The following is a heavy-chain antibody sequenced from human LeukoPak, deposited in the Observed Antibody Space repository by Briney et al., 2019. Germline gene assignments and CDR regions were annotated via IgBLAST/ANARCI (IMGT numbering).Heavy chain of an antibody. J-gene: IGHJ4*02. CDR2: ISYDGSKK. CDR3: VKDRHFYGAGTYYNLDY. CDR1: GFTFSSYA. V-gene: IGHV3-30*04. D-gene: IGHD3-10*01. Sequence: GRSLRLSCAASGFTFSSYAMHWVRQAPGKGLEWVSLISYDGSKKYYADSVKGRFTTSRDNSKSTLYLQLNSLRAEDTAVYYCVKDRHFYGAGTYYNLDYWGQGTLVTVSS.